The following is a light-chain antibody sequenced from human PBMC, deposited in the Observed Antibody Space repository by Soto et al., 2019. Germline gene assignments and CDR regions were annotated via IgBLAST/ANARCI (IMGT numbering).Light chain of an antibody. J-gene: IGLJ2*01. Sequence: QSALTQPPSVSGSPGQSVTISCTGTSGDIGTYNRVSWYQQTPGTAPKVMIYEVSNRPSGVPDRFSGSQSGNTASLTISGLQAEDEADYYCSSYTTSTLVFGRGTKLTVL. CDR2: EVS. CDR1: SGDIGTYNR. CDR3: SSYTTSTLV. V-gene: IGLV2-18*02.